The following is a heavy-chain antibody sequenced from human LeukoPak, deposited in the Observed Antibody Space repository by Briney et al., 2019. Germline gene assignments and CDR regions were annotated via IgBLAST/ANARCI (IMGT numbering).Heavy chain of an antibody. CDR1: GYTFTNYY. J-gene: IGHJ3*02. V-gene: IGHV1-46*01. CDR2: INPSGGST. CDR3: ARVESWEHSGSSQDAFDI. Sequence: ASVKVSCKASGYTFTNYYIHWVRQAPGQGLEWMGAINPSGGSTSHAQMFQGRVTMTRDRSTNTLYMELSSLRSEDTAVYYCARVESWEHSGSSQDAFDIWGQGTMVTVSS. D-gene: IGHD1-26*01.